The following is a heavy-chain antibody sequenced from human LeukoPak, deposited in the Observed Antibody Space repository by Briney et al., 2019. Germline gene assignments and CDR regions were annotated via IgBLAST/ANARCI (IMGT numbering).Heavy chain of an antibody. CDR2: ISANGDTT. V-gene: IGHV3-23*01. CDR3: AKEGRIAAGTGDYFDY. CDR1: GFTFSSYA. D-gene: IGHD6-13*01. Sequence: PGGSLRLSCAASGFTFSSYAMSWVRQAPGKGLEGVSGISANGDTTKYADSVKGRFTISRDNSKNTVFLQMNSLRADDTAAYYCAKEGRIAAGTGDYFDYWGQGTLVTVSS. J-gene: IGHJ4*02.